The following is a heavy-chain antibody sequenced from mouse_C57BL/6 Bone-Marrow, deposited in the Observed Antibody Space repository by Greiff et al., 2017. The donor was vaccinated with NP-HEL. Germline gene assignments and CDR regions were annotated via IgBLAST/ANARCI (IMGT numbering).Heavy chain of an antibody. CDR3: ARDNWDWYFDV. J-gene: IGHJ1*03. CDR1: GFTFSDFY. CDR2: SRNKANDYTT. D-gene: IGHD4-1*01. V-gene: IGHV7-1*01. Sequence: EVQGVESGGGLVQSGRSLRLSCATSGFTFSDFYMEWVRQAPGKGLEWIAASRNKANDYTTGYSASVKGRFIVSRDTSQSILYLQMNALRAEDTAIYYCARDNWDWYFDVWGTGTTVTVSS.